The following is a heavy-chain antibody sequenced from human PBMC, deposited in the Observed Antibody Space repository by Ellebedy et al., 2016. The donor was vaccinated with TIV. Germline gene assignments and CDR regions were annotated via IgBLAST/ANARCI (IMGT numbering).Heavy chain of an antibody. CDR3: ARELFGVVIPDSDYNWFDP. J-gene: IGHJ5*02. Sequence: GSLRLSXTVSGGSISSYYWSWIRQPPGKGLEWIGYIYYSGSTNYNPSLKSRVTISVDTSKNQFSLKLSSVTAADTAVYYCARELFGVVIPDSDYNWFDPWGQGTLVTVSS. CDR1: GGSISSYY. D-gene: IGHD3-3*01. V-gene: IGHV4-59*01. CDR2: IYYSGST.